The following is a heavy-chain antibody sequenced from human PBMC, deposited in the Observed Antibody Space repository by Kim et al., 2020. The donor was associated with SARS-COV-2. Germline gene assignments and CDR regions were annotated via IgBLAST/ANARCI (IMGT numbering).Heavy chain of an antibody. CDR3: ARRGGIIAARPSDL. D-gene: IGHD6-6*01. V-gene: IGHV3-30*03. J-gene: IGHJ5*02. Sequence: YADSVKSRFTISSENSKNMLFMQMNSLRPEDTAVYYCARRGGIIAARPSDLWGQGTLVTVSS.